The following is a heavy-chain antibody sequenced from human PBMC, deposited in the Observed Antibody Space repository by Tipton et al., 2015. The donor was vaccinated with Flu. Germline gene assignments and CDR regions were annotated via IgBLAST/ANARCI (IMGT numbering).Heavy chain of an antibody. D-gene: IGHD3-16*01. CDR1: GGSISSGGYY. CDR3: AKVKFGWVES. V-gene: IGHV4-31*03. Sequence: TLSLTCSVSGGSISSGGYYWSWIRQHPGEGLEWIGYIYYSGSTYYNPSLKSRVTISIDTSKNQFSLRLSSMTAADTAVYYCAKVKFGWVESWAQGSLLTVSS. CDR2: IYYSGST. J-gene: IGHJ5*01.